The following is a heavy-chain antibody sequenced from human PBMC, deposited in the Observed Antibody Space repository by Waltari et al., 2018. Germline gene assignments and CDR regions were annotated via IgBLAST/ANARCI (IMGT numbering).Heavy chain of an antibody. V-gene: IGHV1-69-2*01. CDR1: GYPFPDYY. CDR3: ATGGSSWYYFQH. Sequence: EVQLVQSGAEVKQPGATVKLSCKASGYPFPDYYMHWVQQAPGKGLEWMGRVDPEDGETIYAEKFQGRVTITADTSTDTAYMELSSLRSEDTAVYYCATGGSSWYYFQHWGQGTLVTVSS. J-gene: IGHJ1*01. D-gene: IGHD6-13*01. CDR2: VDPEDGET.